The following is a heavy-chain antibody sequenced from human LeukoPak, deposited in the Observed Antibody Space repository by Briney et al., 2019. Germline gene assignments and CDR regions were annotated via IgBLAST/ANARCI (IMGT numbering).Heavy chain of an antibody. CDR2: IYHSGTT. D-gene: IGHD1-26*01. CDR1: GASITSSNW. J-gene: IGHJ3*02. V-gene: IGHV4-4*02. CDR3: AKGGSI. Sequence: SETLSLTCAVSGASITSSNWWSWVRQPPGKGLEWIGEIYHSGTTNYNPSLKNRVTMSVDTSRNQISLNPSSVTAADTAVYYCAKGGSIWGQGTMVTVSS.